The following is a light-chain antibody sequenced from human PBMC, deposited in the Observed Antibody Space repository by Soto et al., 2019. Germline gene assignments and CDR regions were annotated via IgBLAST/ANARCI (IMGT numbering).Light chain of an antibody. CDR2: AAS. CDR3: LQHNSYPYT. J-gene: IGKJ2*01. Sequence: DIQMTQPPSAMSASVGARVTITCRASQGSSNYLAWIQQKPGKVPQRLIYAASNLQIGGPSSCSGSGSGTEFTLTISSLQPEDFATYYCLQHNSYPYTFGQGTKLEIK. CDR1: QGSSNY. V-gene: IGKV1-17*03.